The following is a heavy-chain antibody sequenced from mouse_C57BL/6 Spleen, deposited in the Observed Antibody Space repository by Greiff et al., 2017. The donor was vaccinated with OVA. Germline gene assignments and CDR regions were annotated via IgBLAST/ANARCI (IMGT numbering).Heavy chain of an antibody. CDR2: IDPSDSET. Sequence: QVQLQQSGAELVRPGSSVKLSCKASGYTFTSYWMHWVKQRPIQGLEWIGNIDPSDSETHYNQKFKDKATLTVDKSSSTAYMQLSSLTSEDSAVYYCARRDYGYGYAMDYWGQGTSVTVSS. CDR1: GYTFTSYW. D-gene: IGHD2-4*01. J-gene: IGHJ4*01. CDR3: ARRDYGYGYAMDY. V-gene: IGHV1-52*01.